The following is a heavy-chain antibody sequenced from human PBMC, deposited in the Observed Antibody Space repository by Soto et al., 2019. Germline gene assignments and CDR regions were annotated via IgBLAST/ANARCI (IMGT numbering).Heavy chain of an antibody. J-gene: IGHJ4*02. CDR1: GFTFSSYS. CDR2: ISSSSSYI. Sequence: EVQLVESGGGLVKPGGSLRLSCAASGFTFSSYSMNWVRQAPGKGLEWVSSISSSSSYIYYADSVKGRFTISRDNAKNSLYLQMNSLRAEDTAVYYCARDEETTVIPFDYWGQGTLVTVSS. V-gene: IGHV3-21*01. D-gene: IGHD4-17*01. CDR3: ARDEETTVIPFDY.